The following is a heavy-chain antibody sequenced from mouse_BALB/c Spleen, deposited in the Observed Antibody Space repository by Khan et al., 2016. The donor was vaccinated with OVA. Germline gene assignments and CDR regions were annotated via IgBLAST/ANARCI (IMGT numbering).Heavy chain of an antibody. J-gene: IGHJ2*01. D-gene: IGHD1-1*01. Sequence: QVQLKQSGPELVKPGASVKMSCKASGYTFTDYVISWVKQRTGQGLEWIGEIFPGSDSTYYNEKFKGKATLTADKSSNTAYIQLSSLTSEDSAVYFWARSGYGSLAYWGQGTTLTVSS. CDR1: GYTFTDYV. CDR2: IFPGSDST. CDR3: ARSGYGSLAY. V-gene: IGHV1-77*01.